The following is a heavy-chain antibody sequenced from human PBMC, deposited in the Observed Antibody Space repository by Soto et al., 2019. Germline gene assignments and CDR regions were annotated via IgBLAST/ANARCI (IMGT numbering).Heavy chain of an antibody. CDR2: IYHSGST. D-gene: IGHD4-17*01. CDR1: GGSISSGGYS. Sequence: QLQLQESGSGLVKPSQTLSLTCAVSGGSISSGGYSWSWIRQPPGKGLEWIGYIYHSGSTYYNPPLKSRVTISVDRSKNQFSLKLSSVTAADTAVYYCARGADYGDYLHFQHWGQGTLVTVSS. CDR3: ARGADYGDYLHFQH. J-gene: IGHJ1*01. V-gene: IGHV4-30-2*01.